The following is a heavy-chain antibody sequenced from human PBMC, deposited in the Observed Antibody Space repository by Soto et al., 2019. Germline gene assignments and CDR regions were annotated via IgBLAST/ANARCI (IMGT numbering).Heavy chain of an antibody. Sequence: EVQLVESGGGWVQTGTSLRLSCAASGFDFDEYAMHWVRQAPGKGLEWVSGISWGSGFIAYADSVKGRFTVSRDNAKSALYLLMDSLRAEDTAFYYCVKDWNGSASYRLYYFDSWGPGTLVTVSS. J-gene: IGHJ4*02. CDR1: GFDFDEYA. CDR3: VKDWNGSASYRLYYFDS. CDR2: ISWGSGFI. D-gene: IGHD3-10*01. V-gene: IGHV3-9*01.